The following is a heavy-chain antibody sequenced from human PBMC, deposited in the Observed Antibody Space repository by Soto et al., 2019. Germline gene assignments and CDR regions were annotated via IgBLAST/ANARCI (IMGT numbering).Heavy chain of an antibody. CDR3: AKDEEWAFGY. CDR2: IGTAGDT. V-gene: IGHV3-13*04. CDR1: GFTFSSYD. D-gene: IGHD1-26*01. J-gene: IGHJ4*02. Sequence: GGSLRLSCAASGFTFSSYDMHWVRQATGKGLEWVSAIGTAGDTYYPGSVKGRFTVSRDNTQNSLFLLMNSLRAEDTAIYYCAKDEEWAFGYGAQEPKVTISS.